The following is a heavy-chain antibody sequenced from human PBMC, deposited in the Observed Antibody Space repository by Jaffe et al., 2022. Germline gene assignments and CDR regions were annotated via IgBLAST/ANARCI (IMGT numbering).Heavy chain of an antibody. D-gene: IGHD2-15*01. CDR1: GGTFSSYA. CDR2: IIPIFGTA. Sequence: QVQLVQSGAEVKKPGSSVKVSCKASGGTFSSYAISWVRQAPGQGLEWMGGIIPIFGTANYAQKFQGRVTITADESTSTAYMELSSLRSEDTAVYYCARDRSVVVVAATLFGRNDAFDIWGQGTMVTVSS. CDR3: ARDRSVVVVAATLFGRNDAFDI. J-gene: IGHJ3*02. V-gene: IGHV1-69*01.